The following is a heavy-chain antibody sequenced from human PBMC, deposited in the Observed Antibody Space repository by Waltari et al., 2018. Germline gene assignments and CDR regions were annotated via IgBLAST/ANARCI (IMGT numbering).Heavy chain of an antibody. D-gene: IGHD3-22*01. Sequence: QVQLVQSGAEVKKPGSSVKVSCKDSGGTLRTYAISWGRQAPGQGLEWMGGIIPILGTTNYAQKFQGRVTITADESTSTAYMELSSLRSEDTAVYYCARNTYYYDNSGHYVFDYWGQGTLVTVSS. CDR2: IIPILGTT. CDR3: ARNTYYYDNSGHYVFDY. J-gene: IGHJ4*02. CDR1: GGTLRTYA. V-gene: IGHV1-69*01.